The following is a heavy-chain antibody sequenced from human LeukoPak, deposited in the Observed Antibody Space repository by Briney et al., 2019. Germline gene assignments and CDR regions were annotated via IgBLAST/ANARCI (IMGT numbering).Heavy chain of an antibody. V-gene: IGHV1-2*02. J-gene: IGHJ4*02. D-gene: IGHD6-6*01. CDR1: GYTFTGNY. CDR3: AISHTEYSSSYFDY. CDR2: INPNSGGT. Sequence: ASVKVSCKASGYTFTGNYMHWGRQAPGQGLEWMGWINPNSGGTNHAQKFQGRVTMTRDTSISTAYMELSRLRSDDTAVYYCAISHTEYSSSYFDYWGRGTLVTVSS.